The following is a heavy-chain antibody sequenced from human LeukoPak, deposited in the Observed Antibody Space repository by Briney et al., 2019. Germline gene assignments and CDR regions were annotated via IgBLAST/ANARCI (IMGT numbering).Heavy chain of an antibody. V-gene: IGHV4-59*05. Sequence: SETLFLTCTVSGGTISSYYWNWIWQPPGKGLEWIGSMHYGGTTQYNPSLESRVTISVDTSNNQFSLKVSSLTAADTAIYYCASRSSSWSKWFDPWGQGTLVTVSS. J-gene: IGHJ5*02. CDR3: ASRSSSWSKWFDP. D-gene: IGHD6-13*01. CDR2: MHYGGTT. CDR1: GGTISSYY.